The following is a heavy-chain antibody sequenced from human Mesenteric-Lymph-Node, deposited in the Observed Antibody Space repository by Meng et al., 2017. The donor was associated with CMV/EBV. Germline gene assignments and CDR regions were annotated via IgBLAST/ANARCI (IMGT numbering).Heavy chain of an antibody. J-gene: IGHJ6*02. CDR2: IIPIFGTA. V-gene: IGHV1-69*05. Sequence: SVKVSCKASGGTFSSYAISWVRQAPGQGLEWMGGIIPIFGTANYAQKFQGRVTITTDESTSTAYMELSSLRSEDTAVYYCARDMRPGITGNYGMDVWGQGTTVTVSS. D-gene: IGHD1-20*01. CDR3: ARDMRPGITGNYGMDV. CDR1: GGTFSSYA.